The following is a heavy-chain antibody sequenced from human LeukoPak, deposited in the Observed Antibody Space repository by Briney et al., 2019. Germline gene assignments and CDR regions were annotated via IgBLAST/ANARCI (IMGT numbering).Heavy chain of an antibody. D-gene: IGHD6-13*01. V-gene: IGHV1-18*01. Sequence: ASVKVSCKASGYTFTSYDINWVRQATGQGLEWMGWISAYNGNTNYAQKLQGRVTMTTDTSTSTAYMELRSLRSDDTAVYYCARDDYSSSWYADEYYYYGMDVWGQGTTVTVSS. CDR2: ISAYNGNT. J-gene: IGHJ6*02. CDR1: GYTFTSYD. CDR3: ARDDYSSSWYADEYYYYGMDV.